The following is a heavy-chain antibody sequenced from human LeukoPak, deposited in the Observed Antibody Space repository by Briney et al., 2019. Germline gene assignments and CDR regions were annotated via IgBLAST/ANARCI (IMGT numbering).Heavy chain of an antibody. CDR2: IIPIFGTA. CDR1: GGTFSSYA. CDR3: ARERGYSYGTIDY. D-gene: IGHD5-18*01. J-gene: IGHJ4*02. Sequence: SVKVSCKASGGTFSSYAVSWVRQAPGQGLEWMGGIIPIFGTANYAQKFQGRVTITADESTSTAYMELSSLRSEDTAVYYCARERGYSYGTIDYWGQGTLVTVSS. V-gene: IGHV1-69*13.